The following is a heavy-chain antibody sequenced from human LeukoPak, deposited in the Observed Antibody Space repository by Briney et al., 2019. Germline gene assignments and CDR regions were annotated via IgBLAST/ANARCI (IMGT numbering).Heavy chain of an antibody. CDR1: GFTFSSYA. V-gene: IGHV3-23*01. J-gene: IGHJ5*02. D-gene: IGHD2-15*01. Sequence: GGSLRLSCAASGFTFSSYAMSWVRQAPGKGLEWVSAISGSGSTTYYADSVKGRFTISRDNSKHTLYLQMNSLRAEDTAVYYCAREWCGVQRGGRCYDNWFDPWGQGTLVTVSS. CDR2: ISGSGSTT. CDR3: AREWCGVQRGGRCYDNWFDP.